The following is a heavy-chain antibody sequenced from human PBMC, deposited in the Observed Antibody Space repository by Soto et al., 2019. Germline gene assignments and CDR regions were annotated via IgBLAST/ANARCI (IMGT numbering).Heavy chain of an antibody. Sequence: SETLSLTCAVYGGSFSGYYWSWIRQPPGKGLEWIGEINPSGSTNYNPSLKSRVTISVDTSKNQFSLKLSSVTAADTAVYYCARLGSSSSRQEGYFDYWGQGTLVTVSS. CDR1: GGSFSGYY. CDR3: ARLGSSSSRQEGYFDY. CDR2: INPSGST. D-gene: IGHD6-6*01. J-gene: IGHJ4*02. V-gene: IGHV4-34*01.